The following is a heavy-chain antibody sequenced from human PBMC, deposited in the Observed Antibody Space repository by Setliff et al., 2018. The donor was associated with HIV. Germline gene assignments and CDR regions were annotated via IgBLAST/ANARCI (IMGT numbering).Heavy chain of an antibody. Sequence: SETLSLTCNVSPGSITVYYWTWVRQPPGRGLEWIGYIYYSGSTNYNPSLKSRVTISVDTSKNQFSLKLSSVTAADTAVYYCARGGGYYAPLVYWGQGTLVPSPQ. D-gene: IGHD3-22*01. J-gene: IGHJ4*02. CDR2: IYYSGST. V-gene: IGHV4-59*01. CDR1: PGSITVYY. CDR3: ARGGGYYAPLVY.